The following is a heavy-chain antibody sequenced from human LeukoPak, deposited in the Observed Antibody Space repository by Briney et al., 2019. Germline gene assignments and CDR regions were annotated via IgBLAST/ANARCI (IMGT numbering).Heavy chain of an antibody. Sequence: RASVNVSCKASGGTFSIYAISWVRQAPGQGLEWMGGIIPIFGTANYAQKFQGRVTITADESTSTAYMELSSLRSEDTAVYYCARDDVDGGGDYYYGMDVWGQGTTVTVSS. CDR2: IIPIFGTA. V-gene: IGHV1-69*13. CDR3: ARDDVDGGGDYYYGMDV. CDR1: GGTFSIYA. J-gene: IGHJ6*02. D-gene: IGHD2-21*01.